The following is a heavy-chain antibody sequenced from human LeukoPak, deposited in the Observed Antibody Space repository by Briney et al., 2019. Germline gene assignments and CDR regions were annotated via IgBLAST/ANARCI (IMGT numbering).Heavy chain of an antibody. CDR2: ISGSGGNT. J-gene: IGHJ4*02. CDR1: GFSFSSYA. V-gene: IGHV3-23*01. D-gene: IGHD2-8*01. Sequence: PGGSLRLSCAASGFSFSSYAMSWVRQAPGKGLEWVSGISGSGGNTYYADSVKGRFTISRDNSKNTLYLQMNSLRAEDTAVYYCARDFSRFIVLMVYAIRSFDYWGQGTLVTVSS. CDR3: ARDFSRFIVLMVYAIRSFDY.